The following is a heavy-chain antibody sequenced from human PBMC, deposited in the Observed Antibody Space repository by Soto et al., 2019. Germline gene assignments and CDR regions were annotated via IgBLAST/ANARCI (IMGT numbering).Heavy chain of an antibody. CDR1: GDSVSSNSAA. CDR3: ARGVTMVRGVIIKGYYYYGMDV. CDR2: TYYRSKWYN. Sequence: PSQTLSLTCAISGDSVSSNSAAWNWIRQSPSRGLEWLGRTYYRSKWYNDYAVSVKSRITINPDTSKSQFSLQLNSVTPEDTAVYYCARGVTMVRGVIIKGYYYYGMDVWGQGTTVTVSS. J-gene: IGHJ6*02. D-gene: IGHD3-10*01. V-gene: IGHV6-1*01.